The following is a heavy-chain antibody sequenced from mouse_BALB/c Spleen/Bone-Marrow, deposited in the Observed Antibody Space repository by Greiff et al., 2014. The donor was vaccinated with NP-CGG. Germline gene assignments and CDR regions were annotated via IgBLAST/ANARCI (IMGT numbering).Heavy chain of an antibody. CDR2: INPSSGYT. CDR3: ARRDDGYVFFDY. Sequence: QVQLQQSGAELARPGASVKMSCRASGYTFTTYTIHWVRQRPGQGLEWIGYINPSSGYTNYIRKSKDKATLTADKSSSTAYMQLSSLTSEDSAVYYCARRDDGYVFFDYWGQGTTLTVSS. CDR1: GYTFTTYT. D-gene: IGHD2-3*01. J-gene: IGHJ2*01. V-gene: IGHV1-4*01.